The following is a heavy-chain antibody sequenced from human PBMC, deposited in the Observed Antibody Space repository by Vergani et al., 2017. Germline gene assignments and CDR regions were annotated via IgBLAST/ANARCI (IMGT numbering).Heavy chain of an antibody. J-gene: IGHJ6*02. CDR1: GGSVRTSIGYY. CDR2: IFSSGTT. Sequence: QVQLQESGPGLVKPSQTLSLSCTVSGGSVRTSIGYYWTWIRQPAGKTLEWIGEIFSSGTTNYNPSFKNRVTISVDTSKNQFSLKLSSVTAADTAVYYCARDRPGQNTYYDILTGYQYYYYGMDVWGQGTTVTVSS. D-gene: IGHD3-9*01. CDR3: ARDRPGQNTYYDILTGYQYYYYGMDV. V-gene: IGHV4-61*02.